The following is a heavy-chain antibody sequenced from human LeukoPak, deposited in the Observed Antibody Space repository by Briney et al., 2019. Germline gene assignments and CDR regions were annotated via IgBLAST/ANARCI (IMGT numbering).Heavy chain of an antibody. CDR1: GFTFSSYA. CDR2: IWYDGSNK. V-gene: IGHV3-33*06. Sequence: QAGGSLRLSCAASGFTFSSYAMSWVRQAPGKGLEWVAVIWYDGSNKYYADSVKGRFTISRDNSKNTLYLQMNSLRAEDTAVYYCAKDLKGQWLGTFDYWGQGTLVTVSS. CDR3: AKDLKGQWLGTFDY. D-gene: IGHD6-19*01. J-gene: IGHJ4*02.